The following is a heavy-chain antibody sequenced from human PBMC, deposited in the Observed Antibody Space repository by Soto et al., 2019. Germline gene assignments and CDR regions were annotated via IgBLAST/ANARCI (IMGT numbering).Heavy chain of an antibody. CDR2: ISGYNGNP. V-gene: IGHV1-18*01. CDR1: GYTLTNYG. CDR3: ARVAMVGTVLTTNLGFDI. J-gene: IGHJ4*02. D-gene: IGHD2-21*02. Sequence: QVHLVQSGGEVKRPGASGKVSCKASGYTLTNYGITWVRQAPGQGLEWMGWISGYNGNPKYAKKLLGRLTITTDTSTSTTYMELRSLSSDATAVYYWARVAMVGTVLTTNLGFDIWGQGNLVTVSS.